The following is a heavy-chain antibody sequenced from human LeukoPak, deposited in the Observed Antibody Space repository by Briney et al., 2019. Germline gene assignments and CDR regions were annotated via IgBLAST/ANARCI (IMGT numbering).Heavy chain of an antibody. Sequence: ASVKVSCKASGYTFTSYGISWVRQAPGQGLEWMGWISAYNGNTNYAQKLQGRVTMTTDTSTSTAYMELRSLRSDDTAVYYCARADYWKGPVAEDFDYWGQGTLVTVSS. J-gene: IGHJ4*02. CDR3: ARADYWKGPVAEDFDY. D-gene: IGHD6-19*01. V-gene: IGHV1-18*01. CDR1: GYTFTSYG. CDR2: ISAYNGNT.